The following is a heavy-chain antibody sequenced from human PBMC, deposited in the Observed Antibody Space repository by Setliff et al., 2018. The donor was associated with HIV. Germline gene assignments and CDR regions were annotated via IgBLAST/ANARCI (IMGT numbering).Heavy chain of an antibody. CDR1: GYTFTSYA. Sequence: GASVKVSCKASGYTFTSYAMHWVRQAPGQRLEWMGWINAGNGNTRYSQKFQGRVTITRDTSASTAYMELSSLTSQDTAVYYCARERATGKPPLLNWYFDLWGRGTLVTVSS. CDR2: INAGNGNT. CDR3: ARERATGKPPLLNWYFDL. D-gene: IGHD1-1*01. J-gene: IGHJ2*01. V-gene: IGHV1-3*01.